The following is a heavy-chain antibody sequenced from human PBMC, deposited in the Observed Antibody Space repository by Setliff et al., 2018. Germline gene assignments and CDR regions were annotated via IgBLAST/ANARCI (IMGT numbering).Heavy chain of an antibody. Sequence: PGGSLRLSCAASGFRISFREYWMFWVRQAPGKGLEWVSDINRNGGRIGYADPVKGRFTISRDNAKNSLYLQMNSLGAEDTALYYCARAHRFFSDTSGYFYDQGRSAFDVWGQGTMVTVSS. J-gene: IGHJ3*01. CDR3: ARAHRFFSDTSGYFYDQGRSAFDV. V-gene: IGHV3-20*04. CDR1: GFRISFREYW. D-gene: IGHD3-22*01. CDR2: INRNGGRI.